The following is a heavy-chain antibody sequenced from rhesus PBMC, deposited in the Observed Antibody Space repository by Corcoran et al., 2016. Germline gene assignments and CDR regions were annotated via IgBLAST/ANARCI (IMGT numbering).Heavy chain of an antibody. J-gene: IGHJ4*01. CDR2: MYSGWGST. D-gene: IGHD2-27*01. V-gene: IGHV3S5*01. CDR1: SFTFSSYD. CDR3: AKDFEVFPALDS. Sequence: EVQLVETGGGLVQPGRSLKLSCAAYSFTFSSYDMSWVRQSRGKVLGWVSAMYSGWGSTDYADSLTCRVTSSRDNSKNTRSLQMNSLRAEDTAVYYCAKDFEVFPALDSWGQGVLVTVSS.